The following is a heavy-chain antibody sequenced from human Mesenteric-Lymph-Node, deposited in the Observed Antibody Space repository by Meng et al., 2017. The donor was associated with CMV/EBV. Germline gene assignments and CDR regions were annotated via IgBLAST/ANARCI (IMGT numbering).Heavy chain of an antibody. Sequence: SETLSLTCTVSGGSISSYYWSWIRQPPGKGLEWIGYIYYSESTNYNPSLKSRVTISVDTTKNQFSLKLSSVTAADTAIYYCARSKYTSSWSGGFDYWGQGTLVTVSS. V-gene: IGHV4-59*01. CDR2: IYYSEST. D-gene: IGHD6-13*01. CDR1: GGSISSYY. J-gene: IGHJ4*02. CDR3: ARSKYTSSWSGGFDY.